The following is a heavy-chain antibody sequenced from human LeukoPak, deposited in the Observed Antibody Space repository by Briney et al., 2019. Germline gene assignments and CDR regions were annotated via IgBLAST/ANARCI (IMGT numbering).Heavy chain of an antibody. J-gene: IGHJ4*02. CDR3: ARSRRIAAAGTMVTMNY. D-gene: IGHD6-13*01. CDR2: GHHSGTT. Sequence: SETLSLTCTVSGASITSYYWNWMRQSPGKGLEWIGYGHHSGTTNYNPSLEGRGTISVDTSKNQFSLKLSSVSAADTAVYYCARSRRIAAAGTMVTMNYWGQGTLVTVSS. CDR1: GASITSYY. V-gene: IGHV4-59*01.